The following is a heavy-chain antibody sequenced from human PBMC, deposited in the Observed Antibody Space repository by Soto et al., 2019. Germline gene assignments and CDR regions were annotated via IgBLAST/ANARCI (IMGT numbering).Heavy chain of an antibody. CDR3: ARGLAVAYSPALL. D-gene: IGHD6-19*01. V-gene: IGHV1-46*01. Sequence: QVQLEKSGAEVKNPGASVKVSCKASGYTFTSYYMHWVRQAPGQGLEWMGVINPGGGITSYAENLHGRVTMTRDTSTSTAYVELSSLRSEDTAISYCARGLAVAYSPALLWGPGPLLTVYS. J-gene: IGHJ4*02. CDR1: GYTFTSYY. CDR2: INPGGGIT.